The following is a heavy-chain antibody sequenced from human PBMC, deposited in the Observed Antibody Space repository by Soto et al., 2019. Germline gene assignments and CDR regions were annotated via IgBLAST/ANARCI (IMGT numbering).Heavy chain of an antibody. CDR3: PRDMVAARSAFDN. CDR2: ITGSRDRT. V-gene: IGHV3-23*01. CDR1: GFTFGTYV. J-gene: IGHJ4*02. Sequence: EVQLLESGGGLVQPGGSLRLSCAASGFTFGTYVMSWVRQSPEKGLEWVSTITGSRDRTYYADFVKGRFTISRDNSQDILDLQMTSLRAEGTALDYSPRDMVAARSAFDNWGQGNLVIVSS. D-gene: IGHD5-12*01.